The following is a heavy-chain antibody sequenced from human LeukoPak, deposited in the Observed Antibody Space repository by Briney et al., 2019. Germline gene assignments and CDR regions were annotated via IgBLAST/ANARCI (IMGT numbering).Heavy chain of an antibody. J-gene: IGHJ2*01. CDR3: ARETTVTHWYFDL. CDR1: GGSISSGGYS. CDR2: IYHSGST. D-gene: IGHD4-17*01. V-gene: IGHV4-30-2*01. Sequence: SQTLSLTCAVSGGSISSGGYSWSWIRQPPGKGLEWIGYIYHSGSTYYNPSLKSRVTISVDRSKNQFSLKLSSVTAADTAVYYCARETTVTHWYFDLWGRGTLATVSS.